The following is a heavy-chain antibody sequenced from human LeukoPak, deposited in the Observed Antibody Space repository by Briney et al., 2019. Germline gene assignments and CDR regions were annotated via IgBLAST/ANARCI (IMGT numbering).Heavy chain of an antibody. V-gene: IGHV1-46*01. J-gene: IGHJ4*02. CDR3: ARDHYHKIRVMVTAPDY. CDR2: INPTGGST. D-gene: IGHD2-21*02. Sequence: ASVKVSCKASGYTFTSYYMHWVRQAPGEGLEWMGIINPTGGSTSYAQKFQGRVTMTRDTSTSTVYMELRSLRSEDTAVYYCARDHYHKIRVMVTAPDYWGQGTLVIVSS. CDR1: GYTFTSYY.